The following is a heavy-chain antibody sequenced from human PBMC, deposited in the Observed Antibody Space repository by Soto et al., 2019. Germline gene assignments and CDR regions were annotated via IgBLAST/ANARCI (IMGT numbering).Heavy chain of an antibody. CDR1: GFTFSSYS. D-gene: IGHD2-15*01. CDR2: ISSSGNHI. V-gene: IGHV3-21*01. CDR3: ARGGTYFDH. J-gene: IGHJ4*02. Sequence: GGSLGLSCAASGFTFSSYSMNWVRQAPGKGLEWVSSISSSGNHIYYADSVKGRFTISRDNAKNSLYLQMKSLRAEDTAVYYCARGGTYFDHWGQGTLVTVSS.